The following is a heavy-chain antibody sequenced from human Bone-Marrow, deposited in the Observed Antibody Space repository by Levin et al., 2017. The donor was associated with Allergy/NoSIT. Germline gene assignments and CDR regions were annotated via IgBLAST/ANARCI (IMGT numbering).Heavy chain of an antibody. Sequence: GGSLRLSCAASGFTFDDYAMHWVRQAPGKGLEWVSGISWNSGSIGYADSVKGRFTISRDNAKNSLYLQMNSLRAEDTALYYCARPPLSGGNGRDAFDIWGQGTMVTVSS. D-gene: IGHD4-23*01. CDR3: ARPPLSGGNGRDAFDI. V-gene: IGHV3-9*01. J-gene: IGHJ3*02. CDR2: ISWNSGSI. CDR1: GFTFDDYA.